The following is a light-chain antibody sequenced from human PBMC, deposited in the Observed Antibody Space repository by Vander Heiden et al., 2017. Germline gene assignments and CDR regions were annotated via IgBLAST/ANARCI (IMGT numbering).Light chain of an antibody. CDR2: NND. Sequence: QSVLPQPPSGSGTPGQRVTISCSGSSSNIGSTLVYWYQQLPGAAPKLLISNNDQRPSGVPDRFSGSKSGTSASLAISGLRSEDEADYYCAAWDNSLRGRVFGGGTKLTVL. CDR3: AAWDNSLRGRV. V-gene: IGLV1-47*01. CDR1: SSNIGSTL. J-gene: IGLJ3*02.